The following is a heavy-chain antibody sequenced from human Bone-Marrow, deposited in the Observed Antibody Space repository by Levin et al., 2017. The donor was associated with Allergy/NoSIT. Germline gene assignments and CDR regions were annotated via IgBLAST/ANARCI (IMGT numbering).Heavy chain of an antibody. CDR3: AGGISWLDAFDL. J-gene: IGHJ3*01. CDR1: GFTFRNYE. V-gene: IGHV3-48*03. Sequence: GGSLRLSCAASGFTFRNYEMNWVRQAPGKGLEWVSYISSGGGTIYYADSVKGRFTISRDNAKNSLHLEMNSLRVEDTAKYYCAGGISWLDAFDLWGQGTMVTVSS. CDR2: ISSGGGTI. D-gene: IGHD6-19*01.